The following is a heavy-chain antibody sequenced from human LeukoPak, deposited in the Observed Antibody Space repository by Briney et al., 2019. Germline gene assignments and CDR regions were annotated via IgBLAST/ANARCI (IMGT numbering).Heavy chain of an antibody. J-gene: IGHJ4*02. CDR1: GHTFTSYD. CDR3: ARGLGRWLQFGVLMSYQKEFDY. Sequence: ASVKVSCKASGHTFTSYDINWVRQATGQGLEWMGWMNPNSGNTGYAQKFQGRVTMTRNTSISTAYMELSSLRSGDTAVYYCARGLGRWLQFGVLMSYQKEFDYWGQGTLVTVSS. D-gene: IGHD5-24*01. V-gene: IGHV1-8*01. CDR2: MNPNSGNT.